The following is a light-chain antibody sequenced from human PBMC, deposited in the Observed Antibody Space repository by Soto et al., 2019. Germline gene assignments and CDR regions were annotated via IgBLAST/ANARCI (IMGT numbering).Light chain of an antibody. V-gene: IGKV3-11*01. J-gene: IGKJ5*01. CDR3: QQRSNWPPIT. CDR2: DAS. Sequence: EIVLTQSPATLSLSPGERATLSCRASQSVSSYLAWYQQKPGQAPRLLIYDASNRATGIPARFSGSGSGTDFTLTLSSLEPEYLAVYYGQQRSNWPPITFGQGTRLEIK. CDR1: QSVSSY.